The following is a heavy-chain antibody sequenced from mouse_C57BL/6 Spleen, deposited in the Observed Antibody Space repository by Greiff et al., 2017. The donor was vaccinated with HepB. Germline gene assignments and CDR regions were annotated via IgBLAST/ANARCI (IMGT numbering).Heavy chain of an antibody. Sequence: EVMLVESGEGLVKPGGSLKLSCAASGFTFSSYAMSWVRQTPEKRLEWVAYISSGGDYIYYADTVKGRFTISRDNARNTLYLQMSSLKSEDTAMYYCTAFITTVVGNAMDYWGQGTSVTVSS. D-gene: IGHD1-1*01. CDR1: GFTFSSYA. CDR2: ISSGGDYI. V-gene: IGHV5-9-1*02. CDR3: TAFITTVVGNAMDY. J-gene: IGHJ4*01.